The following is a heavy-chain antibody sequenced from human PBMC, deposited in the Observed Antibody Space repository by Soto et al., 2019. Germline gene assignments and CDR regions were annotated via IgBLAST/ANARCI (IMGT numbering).Heavy chain of an antibody. Sequence: PGGSLRLSCAASGFTFSSYAMSWVRQAPGKGLEWVSAISGSGGSTYYADSVKGRFTISRDNSKNTLYLQMNSLRAEDTAVYYCAAGRAGYYYYGMDVWGQGTTVTVSS. CDR2: ISGSGGST. J-gene: IGHJ6*02. CDR3: AAGRAGYYYYGMDV. D-gene: IGHD6-13*01. CDR1: GFTFSSYA. V-gene: IGHV3-23*01.